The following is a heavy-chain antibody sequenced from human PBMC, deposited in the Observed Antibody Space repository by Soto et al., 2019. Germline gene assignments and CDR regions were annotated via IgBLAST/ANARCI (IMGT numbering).Heavy chain of an antibody. D-gene: IGHD3-10*01. CDR2: ISYDGSNQ. CDR3: AKDPRVSPMAKYYFDF. Sequence: QVLLVESGGGVVQPGRSLRLSCEVSGFTFRSYGMHWVRQVPGKGLEWVAVISYDGSNQHYADSVKGRFTISRDNSKNTLFLQMNSLRTEDTAVYYCAKDPRVSPMAKYYFDFWGQGTLVTVSS. CDR1: GFTFRSYG. J-gene: IGHJ4*02. V-gene: IGHV3-30*18.